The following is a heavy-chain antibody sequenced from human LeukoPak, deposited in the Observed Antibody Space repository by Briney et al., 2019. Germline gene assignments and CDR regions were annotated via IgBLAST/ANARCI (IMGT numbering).Heavy chain of an antibody. D-gene: IGHD2-2*01. V-gene: IGHV1-24*01. CDR3: ASLDHRYCSSTNCHNH. CDR2: FDPEDGET. Sequence: GASVKVSCKVSGYTLTELSMHWVRQAPGKGLEWMGGFDPEDGETIYAQKFQGRVTMTEDTSTDTAYMELSSLRSEDTAVYYCASLDHRYCSSTNCHNHWGQGTLVTVSS. CDR1: GYTLTELS. J-gene: IGHJ4*02.